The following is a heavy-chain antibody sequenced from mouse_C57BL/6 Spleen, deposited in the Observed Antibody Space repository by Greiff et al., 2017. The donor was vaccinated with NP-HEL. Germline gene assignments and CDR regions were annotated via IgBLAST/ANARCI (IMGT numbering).Heavy chain of an antibody. V-gene: IGHV1-82*01. J-gene: IGHJ2*01. CDR2: IYPGDGDT. CDR1: GYAFSSSW. CDR3: ARWDFSSFDY. Sequence: VQLQESGPELVKPGASVKISCKASGYAFSSSWMNWVKQRPGKGLEWIGRIYPGDGDTNYNGKFKGKATLTADKSSSTAYMQLSSLTSEDSAIYYCARWDFSSFDYWGQGTTLTVSS. D-gene: IGHD4-1*01.